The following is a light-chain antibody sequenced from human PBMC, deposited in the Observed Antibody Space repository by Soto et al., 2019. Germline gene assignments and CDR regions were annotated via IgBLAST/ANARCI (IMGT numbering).Light chain of an antibody. CDR2: EAS. J-gene: IGLJ3*02. Sequence: QSALTQPASVSGSPGQSITISCTGTNSDVGSHNFVSWYQQYPGKAPKLLIYEASKRPSGLSNRFSGSKSGNTASLTISGLQAEDEADYYCCSLTNGATWGFGGGTKLTVL. CDR3: CSLTNGATWG. CDR1: NSDVGSHNF. V-gene: IGLV2-23*01.